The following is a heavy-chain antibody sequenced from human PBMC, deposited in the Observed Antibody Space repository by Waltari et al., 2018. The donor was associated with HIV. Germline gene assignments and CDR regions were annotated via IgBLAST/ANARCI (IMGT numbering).Heavy chain of an antibody. CDR1: GFTFSSYD. J-gene: IGHJ2*01. Sequence: EVQLVESGGGLVQPGGSLRLSCAASGFTFSSYDMNWVRQAPGKGLEWVSYISSSGSTIYYADSVKGRFTISRDNAKNSLYLQMNSLRAEDTAVYYCAKTVTPAWYFDLWGRGTLVTVSS. CDR2: ISSSGSTI. D-gene: IGHD4-17*01. V-gene: IGHV3-48*03. CDR3: AKTVTPAWYFDL.